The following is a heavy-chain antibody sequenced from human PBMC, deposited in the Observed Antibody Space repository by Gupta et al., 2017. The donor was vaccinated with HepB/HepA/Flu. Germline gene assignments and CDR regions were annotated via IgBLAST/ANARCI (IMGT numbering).Heavy chain of an antibody. Sequence: EVQLLESGGGLVQPGGSLRLSCAASRFTFSNYAMSWVRQAPGKGLEWASAISSTGISTYYADSVKGRFTISRDKAKNMLYLQINRPRAEDTALYYCANGLRGDYAPVEDWGKGTMVTVSS. CDR1: RFTFSNYA. D-gene: IGHD2-2*01. J-gene: IGHJ4*02. CDR3: ANGLRGDYAPVED. V-gene: IGHV3-23*01. CDR2: ISSTGIST.